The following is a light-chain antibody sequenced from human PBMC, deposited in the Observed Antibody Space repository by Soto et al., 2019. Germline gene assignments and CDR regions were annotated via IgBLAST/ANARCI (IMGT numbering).Light chain of an antibody. CDR3: QSYDSSLTVSYV. Sequence: QSVLTQPPSVSGAPGQTVTISCTGSSSYDVHWSRQLPGTPPKLLIYGTTNRPSGVPDRFSGSKSGTSASLAITGLQAEDEADYYCQSYDSSLTVSYVFGTGTKVTVL. V-gene: IGLV1-40*01. CDR2: GTT. CDR1: SSYD. J-gene: IGLJ1*01.